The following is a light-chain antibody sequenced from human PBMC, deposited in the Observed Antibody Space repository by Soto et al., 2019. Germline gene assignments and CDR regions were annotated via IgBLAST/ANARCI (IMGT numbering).Light chain of an antibody. CDR2: EVS. J-gene: IGLJ1*01. Sequence: QSALTQPASVSGSPGQSVTISCTGTSSDVGAYNLVSWYQQYPGKAPKLMIYEVSYRPSGVSNRFSGSKSGNTASLTISGLQAEDEADYYCCTSYEGGGRYVFGTGTKLTVL. V-gene: IGLV2-14*01. CDR3: TSYEGGGRYV. CDR1: SSDVGAYNL.